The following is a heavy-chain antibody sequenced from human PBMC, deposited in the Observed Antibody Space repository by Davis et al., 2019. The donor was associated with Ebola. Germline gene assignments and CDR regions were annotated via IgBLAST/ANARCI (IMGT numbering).Heavy chain of an antibody. Sequence: MPSETLSLTCAVYGGSFSGYYWSWIRQPPGKGLEWIGEINHSGSTNYNPSLKSRVTISVDTSKNQFSLKLSSVTAADTAVYYCARLLDWNYLVNWFDPWGQGTLVTVSS. CDR2: INHSGST. D-gene: IGHD1-7*01. CDR1: GGSFSGYY. V-gene: IGHV4-34*01. J-gene: IGHJ5*02. CDR3: ARLLDWNYLVNWFDP.